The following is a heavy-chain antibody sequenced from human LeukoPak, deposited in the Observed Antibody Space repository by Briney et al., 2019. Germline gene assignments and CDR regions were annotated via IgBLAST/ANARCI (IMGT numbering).Heavy chain of an antibody. CDR1: GFTFSSYA. CDR3: ASTSYYDSSGYYYPPMSNY. Sequence: GGSLSLSCAASGFTFSSYAMHWVRQAPGKGLEWVAVISYDGSNKYYADSVKGRFTISRDNSKNTLYLQMNSLRAEDTAVYYCASTSYYDSSGYYYPPMSNYWGQGTLVTVSS. V-gene: IGHV3-30*04. CDR2: ISYDGSNK. D-gene: IGHD3-22*01. J-gene: IGHJ4*02.